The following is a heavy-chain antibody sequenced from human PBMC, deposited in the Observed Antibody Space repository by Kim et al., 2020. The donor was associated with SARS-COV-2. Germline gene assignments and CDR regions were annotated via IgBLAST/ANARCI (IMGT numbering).Heavy chain of an antibody. J-gene: IGHJ3*02. CDR3: TRLLPLRGAAPPYAFDI. CDR1: GFTFSGSA. D-gene: IGHD6-13*01. V-gene: IGHV3-73*01. CDR2: IRSKANSYAT. Sequence: GGSLRLSCAASGFTFSGSAMHWVRQASGKGLEWVGRIRSKANSYATAYAASVKGRFTISRDDSKNTAYLQMNSLKTEDTAVYYCTRLLPLRGAAPPYAFDIWGQGTMVTVSS.